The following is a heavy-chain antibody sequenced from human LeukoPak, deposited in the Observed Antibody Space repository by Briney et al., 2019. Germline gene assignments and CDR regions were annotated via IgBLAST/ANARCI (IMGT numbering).Heavy chain of an antibody. J-gene: IGHJ5*02. CDR3: ARSGGSYFHWFEP. CDR1: GGSISSYY. D-gene: IGHD1-26*01. V-gene: IGHV4-59*01. CDR2: IYYSGST. Sequence: PSETLSLTCTVSGGSISSYYWSWIRQPPGKGLEWIGYIYYSGSTNYNPSLKSRVTISVDTSNNQFSLKLSSVTAADTAVYYCARSGGSYFHWFEPWGQGTLVTVSS.